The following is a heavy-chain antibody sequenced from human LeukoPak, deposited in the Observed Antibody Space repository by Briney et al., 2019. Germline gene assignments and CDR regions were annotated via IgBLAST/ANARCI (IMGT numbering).Heavy chain of an antibody. CDR2: IYYSGST. V-gene: IGHV4-31*03. D-gene: IGHD6-13*01. CDR1: GGSISSGGYY. Sequence: SETLSLTCTVSGGSISSGGYYWSWIRQHPGKGLEWIGYIYYSGSTYYNPSLKSRVTISVDTSKNQFSLKLSSVTAADTAVYYCARVVHLWGSSSWYFDYWGQGTLVTVSS. CDR3: ARVVHLWGSSSWYFDY. J-gene: IGHJ4*02.